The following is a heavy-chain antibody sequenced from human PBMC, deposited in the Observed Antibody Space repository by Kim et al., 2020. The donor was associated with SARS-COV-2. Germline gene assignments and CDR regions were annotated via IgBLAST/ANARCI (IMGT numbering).Heavy chain of an antibody. J-gene: IGHJ3*02. CDR2: IIPIFGTA. V-gene: IGHV1-69*13. D-gene: IGHD3-10*01. CDR1: GGTFSSYA. CDR3: AALYGSGSYYEDAFDI. Sequence: SVKVSCKASGGTFSSYAISWVRQAPGQGLEWMGGIIPIFGTANYAQKFQGRVTITADESTSTAYMELSSLRSEDTAVYYCAALYGSGSYYEDAFDIWGQGTMVTVSS.